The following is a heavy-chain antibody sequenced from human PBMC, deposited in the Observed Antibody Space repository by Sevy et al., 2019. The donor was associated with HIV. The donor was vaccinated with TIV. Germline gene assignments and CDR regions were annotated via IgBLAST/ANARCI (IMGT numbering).Heavy chain of an antibody. V-gene: IGHV3-15*01. CDR2: IKSKTEGAGR. CDR1: GFNFANAW. CDR3: AAGVGTSDFDY. J-gene: IGHJ4*01. D-gene: IGHD1-26*01. Sequence: GESLKISCAASGFNFANAWMSWVRQAPGKGLEWVGRIKSKTEGAGRDFAAPVKGRFVISRDDSRNTLYLQMDSLKIEDTGVYYCAAGVGTSDFDYWCHGILVTVSS.